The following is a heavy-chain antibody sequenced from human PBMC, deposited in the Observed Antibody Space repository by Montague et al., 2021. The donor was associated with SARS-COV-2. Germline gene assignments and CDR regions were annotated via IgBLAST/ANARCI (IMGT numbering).Heavy chain of an antibody. CDR1: GGSISSSTYY. D-gene: IGHD6-13*01. CDR3: ARRGYTKVWSGMDV. J-gene: IGHJ6*02. V-gene: IGHV4-39*01. CDR2: IHHSGST. Sequence: SETLSLTCTVSGGSISSSTYYWGWIRQPPGKGLEWIGSIHHSGSTYYNPSLETRVTISVDTSKNQFSLKLSSVSAADTAVFYCARRGYTKVWSGMDVWGQGNTGTVSS.